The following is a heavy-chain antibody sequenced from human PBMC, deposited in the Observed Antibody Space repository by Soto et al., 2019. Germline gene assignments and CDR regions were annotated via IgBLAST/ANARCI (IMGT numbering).Heavy chain of an antibody. Sequence: SETLSLTCVVSGGSLIDYFWSWIRQPPGKGLEWIGYIYYSGSTNYNPSLKSRVTISVDTSKNQFSLKLSSVTAADTAVYYCARAGSIAARLWVGIDYWGQGTLVTVSS. CDR3: ARAGSIAARLWVGIDY. D-gene: IGHD6-6*01. CDR1: GGSLIDYF. J-gene: IGHJ4*02. V-gene: IGHV4-34*09. CDR2: IYYSGST.